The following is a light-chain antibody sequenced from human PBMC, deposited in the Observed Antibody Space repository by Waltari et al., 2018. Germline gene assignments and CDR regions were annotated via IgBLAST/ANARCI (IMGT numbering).Light chain of an antibody. J-gene: IGLJ2*01. CDR3: ASFTGNVV. CDR1: SSDVGGYNY. Sequence: QSALTQPASVSGSPGQSITISCPGTSSDVGGYNYVSWYQQHPGKAPKLLIYDVDYRPSEVSNRFSGSKTVNTASLTISGLQAVDEAVYYCASFTGNVVFGGGTKLTVL. CDR2: DVD. V-gene: IGLV2-14*03.